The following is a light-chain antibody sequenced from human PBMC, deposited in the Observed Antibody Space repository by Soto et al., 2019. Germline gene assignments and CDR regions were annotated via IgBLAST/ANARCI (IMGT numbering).Light chain of an antibody. V-gene: IGLV3-21*04. CDR1: NIGSKS. CDR2: YDS. J-gene: IGLJ2*01. Sequence: SYELTQSHSVSVAPGKTARITCGGNNIGSKSVHGYQQKPGQAPVLVIYYDSDRPSRIPERFSGSNSGNTATLTISSVEAGDEADYYCQVWDSSSDHPYVVFGGGTQLTVL. CDR3: QVWDSSSDHPYVV.